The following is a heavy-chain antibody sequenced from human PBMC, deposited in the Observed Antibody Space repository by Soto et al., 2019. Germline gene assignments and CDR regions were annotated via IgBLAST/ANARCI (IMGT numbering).Heavy chain of an antibody. V-gene: IGHV1-8*01. J-gene: IGHJ5*02. CDR2: MNPNSGNT. CDR3: ARMTTAAGTSDNWFDP. D-gene: IGHD6-13*01. Sequence: ASVKVSCKASGYTFTSYGINWVRQAPGQGLEWMGWMNPNSGNTGYAQEFQGRVTMTRNTSISTAYMELSSLRPEDTAVYYCARMTTAAGTSDNWFDPWGQGTLVTVSS. CDR1: GYTFTSYG.